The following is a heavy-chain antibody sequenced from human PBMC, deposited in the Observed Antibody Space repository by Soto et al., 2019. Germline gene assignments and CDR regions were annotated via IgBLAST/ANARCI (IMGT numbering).Heavy chain of an antibody. CDR1: GFTFSTYA. V-gene: IGHV3-23*01. CDR3: AKNLRGFRVPIDS. Sequence: GGSLRLSCAASGFTFSTYAMSWVRQAPGKGLEWVSTISGSGGSTYYADSVKGRFTISRDNSKNTLYLRMNSLRTEDTAIYYCAKNLRGFRVPIDSWGQGTLVTVSS. CDR2: ISGSGGST. D-gene: IGHD3-10*01. J-gene: IGHJ4*02.